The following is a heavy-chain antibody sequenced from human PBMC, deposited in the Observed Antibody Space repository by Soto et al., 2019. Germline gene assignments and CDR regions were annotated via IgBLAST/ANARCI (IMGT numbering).Heavy chain of an antibody. Sequence: PGGSLRLSCEASGFTFSSYAMSWVRQAPGQGLEWVSTMSGSGTGSFYADSVKGSFTISRDNSKNTLFLQMSSLRAEDTAIYYCAKEPSSSRNFDYWGQGTLVTVSS. D-gene: IGHD6-13*01. CDR3: AKEPSSSRNFDY. CDR2: MSGSGTGS. V-gene: IGHV3-23*01. J-gene: IGHJ4*02. CDR1: GFTFSSYA.